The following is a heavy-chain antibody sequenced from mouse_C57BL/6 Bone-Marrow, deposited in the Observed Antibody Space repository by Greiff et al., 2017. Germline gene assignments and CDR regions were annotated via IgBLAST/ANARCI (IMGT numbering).Heavy chain of an antibody. CDR1: GYTFTSYW. CDR3: ARSKRRIEPFAY. Sequence: QVQLQQPGAELVQPGASVQLSCKASGYTFTSYWMHWVKQRPGQGLEWIGMIHPNSGSTNYNEKFKSKATLTVDKSSSTAYMQLSSLTSEDSAVYYCARSKRRIEPFAYWGQGTLVTVSA. CDR2: IHPNSGST. J-gene: IGHJ3*01. V-gene: IGHV1-64*01.